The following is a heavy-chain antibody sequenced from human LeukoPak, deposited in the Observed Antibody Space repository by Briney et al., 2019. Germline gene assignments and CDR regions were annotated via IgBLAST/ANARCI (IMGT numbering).Heavy chain of an antibody. CDR1: GGTFSSYA. CDR3: ASAGYCSGGSCYMGDY. D-gene: IGHD2-15*01. CDR2: INPNSGGT. V-gene: IGHV1-2*06. Sequence: ASVKVSCKASGGTFSSYAISWVRQAPGQGLEWMGRINPNSGGTNYAQKFQGRVTMTRDTSISTAYMELSRLRSDDTAVYYCASAGYCSGGSCYMGDYWGQGTLVTVSS. J-gene: IGHJ4*02.